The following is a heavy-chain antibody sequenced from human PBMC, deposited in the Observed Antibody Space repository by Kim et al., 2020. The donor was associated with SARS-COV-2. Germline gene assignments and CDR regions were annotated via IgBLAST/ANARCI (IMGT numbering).Heavy chain of an antibody. J-gene: IGHJ3*02. V-gene: IGHV3-21*01. Sequence: ADSVKGRFTISRDNAKNSLYLKMNSLRAEDTAVYYCSQISSSWYNDAFDIWGQGTMVTVSS. CDR3: SQISSSWYNDAFDI. D-gene: IGHD6-13*01.